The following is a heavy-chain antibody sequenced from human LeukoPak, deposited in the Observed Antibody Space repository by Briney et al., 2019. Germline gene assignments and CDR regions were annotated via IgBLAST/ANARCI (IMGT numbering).Heavy chain of an antibody. J-gene: IGHJ5*02. D-gene: IGHD3-3*01. CDR1: GYTFPSYG. Sequence: ASVNVSCKASGYTFPSYGISWLRQAHGQGLDRMGWISLYNGNTNYAQKLQGRVTMTTDTSTSTAYMELRSLRSDDTAVYYCARAGNRFWSGYYTGIWFDPWGQGTLVTVSS. CDR2: ISLYNGNT. V-gene: IGHV1-18*01. CDR3: ARAGNRFWSGYYTGIWFDP.